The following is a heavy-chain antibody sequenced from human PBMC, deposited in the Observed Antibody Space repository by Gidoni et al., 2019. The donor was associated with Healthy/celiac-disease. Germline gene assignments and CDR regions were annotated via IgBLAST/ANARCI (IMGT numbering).Heavy chain of an antibody. CDR2: IYHSGST. Sequence: QLQLQESGSGLVKPSQTLSLTCAVSGGSISSGGYSWSWIRQPPGKGLEWIGYIYHSGSTYYNPSRKSRVTISVDRSKNQFSLKLSSVTAADTAVYYCARGEYCSSTSCLYNWFDPWGQGTLVTVSS. J-gene: IGHJ5*02. CDR3: ARGEYCSSTSCLYNWFDP. V-gene: IGHV4-30-2*01. D-gene: IGHD2-2*01. CDR1: GGSISSGGYS.